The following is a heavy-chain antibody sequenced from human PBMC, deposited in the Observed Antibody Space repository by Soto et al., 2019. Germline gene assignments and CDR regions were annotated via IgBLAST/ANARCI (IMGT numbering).Heavy chain of an antibody. CDR1: GFTFSSYW. Sequence: EVQLVESGGALVQPGGSLRLSCAASGFTFSSYWMSWVRQAPGKGLEWVANIKQEGSEKYYMDSVKGRFTIPRDNAKNALYLQMISLRVDDTAVYYCARRYSSTFDIWGQGTMVTVSS. CDR2: IKQEGSEK. J-gene: IGHJ3*02. CDR3: ARRYSSTFDI. D-gene: IGHD5-18*01. V-gene: IGHV3-7*03.